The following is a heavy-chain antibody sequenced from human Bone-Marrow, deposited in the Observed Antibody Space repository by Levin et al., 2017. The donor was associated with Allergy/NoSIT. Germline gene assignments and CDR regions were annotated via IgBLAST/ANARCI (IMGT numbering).Heavy chain of an antibody. D-gene: IGHD5-24*01. V-gene: IGHV3-15*01. CDR2: FKSVSDGGTP. Sequence: GGSLRLSCAASGFTFSSVSMTWVRQAPGKGLEWVGRFKSVSDGGTPDYAAAVEGRFTISRDNSKKILYLEMHSLKSEDSGVYYCSTGITRWQGDYYDFWGQGTLVTVSS. J-gene: IGHJ4*02. CDR1: GFTFSSVS. CDR3: STGITRWQGDYYDF.